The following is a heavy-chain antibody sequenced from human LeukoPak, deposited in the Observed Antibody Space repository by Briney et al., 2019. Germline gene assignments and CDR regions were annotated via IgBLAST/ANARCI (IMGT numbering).Heavy chain of an antibody. D-gene: IGHD5-24*01. Sequence: SVKVSCKASGFTFTSSAMQWVRQARGQRLEWIGWIVVGSGNTNYAQKFQERVTITRDMSTSTAYMELSSLRSEDTAVYYCARLEVEMANFDYWGQGTLVTVSS. CDR3: ARLEVEMANFDY. J-gene: IGHJ4*02. CDR2: IVVGSGNT. CDR1: GFTFTSSA. V-gene: IGHV1-58*02.